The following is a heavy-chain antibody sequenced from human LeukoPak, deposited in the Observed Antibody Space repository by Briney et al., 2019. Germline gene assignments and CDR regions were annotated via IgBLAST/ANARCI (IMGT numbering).Heavy chain of an antibody. CDR1: GGSFRGYY. Sequence: SETLSLTFAVYGGSFRGYYWSWIRQPPGKGLEWIGEINHSGSTNYNPSLKSRVTISVDTSKNQFSLKLSSVTAADTAVYYCARGRDTMVRGVIITRYFDYWGQGTLVTVSS. D-gene: IGHD3-10*01. J-gene: IGHJ4*02. CDR2: INHSGST. V-gene: IGHV4-34*01. CDR3: ARGRDTMVRGVIITRYFDY.